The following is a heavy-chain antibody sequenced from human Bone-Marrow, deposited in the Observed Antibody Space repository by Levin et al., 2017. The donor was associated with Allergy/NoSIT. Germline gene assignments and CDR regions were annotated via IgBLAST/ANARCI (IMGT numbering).Heavy chain of an antibody. CDR1: GFTFRNYE. CDR3: ARDGEEVVAGDYSYYYMDV. J-gene: IGHJ6*03. D-gene: IGHD2-15*01. CDR2: ITTTSRTI. V-gene: IGHV3-48*03. Sequence: LSLTCVGSGFTFRNYEMSWVRQAPGKGLEWVSYITTTSRTIHYADSVKGRFTISRDDAKNSLYLQMNSLRAEDTAVYYCARDGEEVVAGDYSYYYMDVWGKGTTVIVSS.